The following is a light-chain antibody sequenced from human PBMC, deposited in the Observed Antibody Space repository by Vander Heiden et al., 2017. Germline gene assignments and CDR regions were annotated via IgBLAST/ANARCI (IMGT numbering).Light chain of an antibody. J-gene: IGKJ2*01. V-gene: IGKV4-1*01. Sequence: DIVMTQSPDSLAGPLGERATINCKSTQCVFYSSNNKNYLAWYQQKPGQPPKLLIDWASTRASGVPDRFSGSGSETDFTLTITSLQAEDVAVYYCQQYYSIPPTFGQGTKLEI. CDR3: QQYYSIPPT. CDR1: QCVFYSSNNKNY. CDR2: WAS.